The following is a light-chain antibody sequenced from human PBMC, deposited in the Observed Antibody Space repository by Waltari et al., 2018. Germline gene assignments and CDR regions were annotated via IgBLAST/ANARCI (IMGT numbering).Light chain of an antibody. CDR2: EVS. Sequence: QPALTQPPSASGSPGQSVTISSTGTSSAVGGYNYSSWYHHHPGKAPKLMIYEVSKRPSGVPDRFSGSKSGNTASLTVSGLQAEDEADYYCSSYAGSNNFVVFGGGTKLTVL. CDR1: SSAVGGYNY. CDR3: SSYAGSNNFVV. V-gene: IGLV2-8*01. J-gene: IGLJ2*01.